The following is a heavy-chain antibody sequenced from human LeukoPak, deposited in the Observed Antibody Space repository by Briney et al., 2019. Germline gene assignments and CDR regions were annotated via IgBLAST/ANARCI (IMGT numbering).Heavy chain of an antibody. D-gene: IGHD2-21*01. V-gene: IGHV3-30*18. J-gene: IGHJ4*02. CDR3: AKDYSDFDY. CDR1: GFTFSDSG. Sequence: GGSLRLSCAASGFTFSDSGMHWVRQAPGKGLEWVAIISFDGSRRFYADSVRGRFTVSRDNSKNTLFLQMDSLSADDTGVYYCAKDYSDFDYWGQGTLVTVSS. CDR2: ISFDGSRR.